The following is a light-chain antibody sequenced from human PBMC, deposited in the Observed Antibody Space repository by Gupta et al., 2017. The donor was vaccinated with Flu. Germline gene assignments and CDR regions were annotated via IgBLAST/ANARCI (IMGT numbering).Light chain of an antibody. J-gene: IGKJ1*01. CDR3: HQHRSYPLT. V-gene: IGKV3-11*01. Sequence: EIVLTQSPATLSWSAGDRATLTCRASHDISSCLGWYQQKPGQAPMLLMYGPSTRASGVPSRFSGSGSGTDFTLTISSLEPEDFAIYYCHQHRSYPLTFGQGTRVEIK. CDR2: GPS. CDR1: HDISSC.